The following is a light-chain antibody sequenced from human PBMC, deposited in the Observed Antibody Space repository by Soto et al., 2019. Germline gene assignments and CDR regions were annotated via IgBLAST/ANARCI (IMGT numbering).Light chain of an antibody. J-gene: IGKJ4*01. Sequence: DIQMTQSPSTLSASVGDRVTITCRAIYSISSWLAWYQQRPGRAPKLLIYDASTLETGVPSRFSGSGSGTEVTLTISSLQPDDFATYHCQQYHTYLTFGGGTKVEI. CDR3: QQYHTYLT. CDR2: DAS. CDR1: YSISSW. V-gene: IGKV1-5*01.